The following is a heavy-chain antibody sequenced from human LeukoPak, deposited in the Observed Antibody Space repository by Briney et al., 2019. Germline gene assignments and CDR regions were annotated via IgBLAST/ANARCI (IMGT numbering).Heavy chain of an antibody. CDR3: TRDAYDILTGYYVDY. V-gene: IGHV3-49*04. CDR2: IRSKTFGGTT. J-gene: IGHJ4*02. CDR1: GFTFGDYA. Sequence: QTGGSLRLPCTASGFTFGDYAMSWVRQAPGKGLEWVGFIRSKTFGGTTEYAASVKGRFTISRDDSKSIAYLQMNSLKTEDTAVYYCTRDAYDILTGYYVDYWGQGTLVTVSS. D-gene: IGHD3-9*01.